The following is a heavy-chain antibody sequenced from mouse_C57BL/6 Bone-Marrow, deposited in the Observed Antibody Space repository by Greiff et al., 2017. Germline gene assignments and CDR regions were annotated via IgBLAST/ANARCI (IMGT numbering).Heavy chain of an antibody. D-gene: IGHD1-1*01. V-gene: IGHV1-15*01. J-gene: IGHJ4*01. CDR1: GYTFTDYE. CDR2: IDPETGGT. Sequence: VQLVESGAELVRPGASVTLSCKASGYTFTDYEMHWVKQTPVHGLEWIGAIDPETGGTASNQKFKGKAILTADKSSSTAYMGLRSLTSEDSAVYYCTRTTTVRGYAMDYWGQGTSVTVSS. CDR3: TRTTTVRGYAMDY.